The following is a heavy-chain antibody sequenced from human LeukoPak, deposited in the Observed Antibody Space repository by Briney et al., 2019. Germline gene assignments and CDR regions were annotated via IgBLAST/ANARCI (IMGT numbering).Heavy chain of an antibody. Sequence: GVSLRLSCAASGFTFSSYWMSWVLQAQGKGLEWVANTKQDGSEKYYVDSVKGRFTISRDNAKNSLYLQMNSLRAEDTAVYYCARFSSGWPKDYWGQGTLVTVSS. V-gene: IGHV3-7*05. D-gene: IGHD6-19*01. CDR2: TKQDGSEK. CDR1: GFTFSSYW. J-gene: IGHJ4*02. CDR3: ARFSSGWPKDY.